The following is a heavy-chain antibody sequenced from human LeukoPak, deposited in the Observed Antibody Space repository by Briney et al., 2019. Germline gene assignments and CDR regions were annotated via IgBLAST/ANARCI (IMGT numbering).Heavy chain of an antibody. Sequence: GASVKVYCKASGYTFTGYYMHWVRQAPGQGLEWTGWMNPNSGNTGYAQKFQGRVTMTRNTSISTAYMELSSLRSEDTAVYYCARSYCCGGSCYSGNIDYWGQGTLVTVSS. J-gene: IGHJ4*02. CDR3: ARSYCCGGSCYSGNIDY. D-gene: IGHD2-15*01. V-gene: IGHV1-8*02. CDR1: GYTFTGYY. CDR2: MNPNSGNT.